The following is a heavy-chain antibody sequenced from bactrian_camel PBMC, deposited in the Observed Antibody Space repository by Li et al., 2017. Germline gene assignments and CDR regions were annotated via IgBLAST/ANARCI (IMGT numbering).Heavy chain of an antibody. CDR2: ITSLPSLFRAA. CDR3: TADQGLQVADTRVCPPITRDGREYSW. D-gene: IGHD2*01. J-gene: IGHJ4*01. Sequence: HVQLVESGGGLVQPGESLRLSCVASGITFSRHDMSWVRQAPGKEVEWVAGITSLPSLFRAASYADSVKGRFTISKDNAKNELYLQMNSLKAEDTGMYYCTADQGLQVADTRVCPPITRDGREYSWWGQGTQVTVS. CDR1: GITFSRHD. V-gene: IGHV3S6*01.